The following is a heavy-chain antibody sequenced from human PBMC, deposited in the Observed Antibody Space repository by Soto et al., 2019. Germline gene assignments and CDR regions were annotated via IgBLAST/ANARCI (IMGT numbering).Heavy chain of an antibody. CDR1: GLGFDEYG. CDR2: INRHGDST. Sequence: EVYLVESGGGVVRPGGYLRLSCAASGLGFDEYGMSWVRQGPGKGLEWVSGINRHGDSTGYADSVKVRFTISRDNANNSLYLQMNGLRAEDTAFYYCARDHRWGYEYGDYGDSWGQGTLVTVSS. J-gene: IGHJ4*02. CDR3: ARDHRWGYEYGDYGDS. D-gene: IGHD4-17*01. V-gene: IGHV3-20*04.